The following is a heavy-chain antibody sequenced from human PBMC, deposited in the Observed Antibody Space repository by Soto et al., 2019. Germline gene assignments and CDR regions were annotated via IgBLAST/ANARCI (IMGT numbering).Heavy chain of an antibody. D-gene: IGHD3-10*01. CDR2: IYPGDSDT. CDR3: ARVVYGSGNGFDY. V-gene: IGHV5-51*01. CDR1: GYSLSRYW. J-gene: IGHJ4*02. Sequence: GEALKISCKGSGYSLSRYWIGWVRQMPGKSLEWMGIIYPGDSDTRYSPSFQGQVTISADKSISTAYLQWSSLKASDTAMYYCARVVYGSGNGFDYWGQGTLVTVSS.